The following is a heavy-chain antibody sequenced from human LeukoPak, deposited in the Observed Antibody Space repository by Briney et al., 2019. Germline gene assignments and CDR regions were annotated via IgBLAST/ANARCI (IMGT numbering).Heavy chain of an antibody. Sequence: SETLSLTCAVYGGSFSGYYWSWIRQPPGKGLEWIGEINHSGSTNYNPSLKSRVTISVDTSKNQFSLKLSSVTAADTAVYYCARDLGGSWYYYYYYMDVWGKGTTVTVSS. CDR3: ARDLGGSWYYYYYYMDV. D-gene: IGHD2-15*01. V-gene: IGHV4-34*01. CDR2: INHSGST. J-gene: IGHJ6*03. CDR1: GGSFSGYY.